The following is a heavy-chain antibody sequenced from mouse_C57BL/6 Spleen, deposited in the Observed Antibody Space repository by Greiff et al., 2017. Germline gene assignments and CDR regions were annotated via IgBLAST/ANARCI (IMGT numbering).Heavy chain of an antibody. D-gene: IGHD2-10*01. CDR3: ARECGPYYGNYGFDY. V-gene: IGHV1-55*01. CDR1: GYTFTSYW. Sequence: QVQLQQPGAELVKPGASVKMSCKASGYTFTSYWITWVKQRPGQGLEWIGDIYPGSGSTNYNEKFKSKATLTVDTSSSTAYMQLSSLTSEDSAVYYCARECGPYYGNYGFDYWGQGTTLTVSS. CDR2: IYPGSGST. J-gene: IGHJ2*01.